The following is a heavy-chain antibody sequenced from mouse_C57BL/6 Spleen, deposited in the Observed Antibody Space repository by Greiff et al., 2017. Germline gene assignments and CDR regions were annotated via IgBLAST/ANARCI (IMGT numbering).Heavy chain of an antibody. J-gene: IGHJ2*01. V-gene: IGHV1-7*01. D-gene: IGHD1-1*01. Sequence: QVQLQQPGAELAKPGASVKLSCKASGYTFTSYWMHWVKQRPGQGLEWIGNINPSSGYTKYNQKFKAKATLTADKSSSTAYMQLSSLTSEDSAVXNCAAYCEGYFDGWGTGTTLTVSS. CDR2: INPSSGYT. CDR1: GYTFTSYW. CDR3: AAYCEGYFDG.